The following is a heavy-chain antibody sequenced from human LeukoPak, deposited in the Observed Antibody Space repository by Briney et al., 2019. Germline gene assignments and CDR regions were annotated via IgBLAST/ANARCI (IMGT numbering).Heavy chain of an antibody. Sequence: GGSLRLSCAASGFTFDDYAMHWVRQAPGKGLEWVSGISWNSGSIGYADSVKGRFTISRDNAKNSLYLQMNSLRAEDTALYYCAKGLVVTAIRSAFDIWGQGTMVTVSS. D-gene: IGHD2-21*02. CDR2: ISWNSGSI. V-gene: IGHV3-9*01. CDR3: AKGLVVTAIRSAFDI. J-gene: IGHJ3*02. CDR1: GFTFDDYA.